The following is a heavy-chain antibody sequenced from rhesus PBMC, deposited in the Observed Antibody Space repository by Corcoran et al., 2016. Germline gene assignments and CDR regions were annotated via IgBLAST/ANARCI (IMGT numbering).Heavy chain of an antibody. CDR1: GGSISSSNW. V-gene: IGHV4-93*01. D-gene: IGHD3-3*01. CDR2: IYGSGGST. J-gene: IGHJ6*01. Sequence: QVQLQESGPAVVKPSETLSLTCAVSGGSISSSNWWSWIRQSPGKGLEWIGGIYGSGGSTEYNPSRNGRVTFSKDTSKTQFSLKLSSVTAADTAVYYCARAGGFWTGFYGLDSCGQGVVVTVSS. CDR3: ARAGGFWTGFYGLDS.